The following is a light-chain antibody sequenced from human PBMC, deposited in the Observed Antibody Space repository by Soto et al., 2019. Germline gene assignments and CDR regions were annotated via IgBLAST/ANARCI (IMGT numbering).Light chain of an antibody. CDR2: AAS. J-gene: IGKJ4*01. V-gene: IGKV1-6*01. CDR3: PQDSNYSLT. Sequence: AFQMTQSPSSLSASVGDRVTITCRASQGIRNDLGWYQQKPGKAPKLLTYAASSLQSGVPSRFSGSVSSTHFTLSISSLQPEDFATYYCPQDSNYSLTFGGGTKGEIK. CDR1: QGIRND.